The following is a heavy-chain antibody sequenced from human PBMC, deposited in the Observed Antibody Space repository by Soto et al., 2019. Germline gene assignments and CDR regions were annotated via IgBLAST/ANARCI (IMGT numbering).Heavy chain of an antibody. CDR1: GFTFSSYA. CDR2: ISGSGGST. CDR3: AKAIDIVLVPAAQFDY. Sequence: EVQLLESGGGLVQPGGSLRLSCAASGFTFSSYAMSWVRQAPGKGLEWVSAISGSGGSTYYADSVKSRFTISRDNSKNTLYLQMNSLRAEDTAVYYCAKAIDIVLVPAAQFDYWGQGTLVTVSS. D-gene: IGHD2-2*01. V-gene: IGHV3-23*01. J-gene: IGHJ4*02.